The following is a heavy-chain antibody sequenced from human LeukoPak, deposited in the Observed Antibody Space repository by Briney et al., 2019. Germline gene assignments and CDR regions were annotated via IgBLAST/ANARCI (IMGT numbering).Heavy chain of an antibody. Sequence: GESLKISCKGSGYSFTSYWSGWVRQMPGKGLEWMGIIYPGDSDTRYSPSFQGQVTISADKSISTAYLQWSSLKASDTAMYYCARGGAIAAAGNYYYYYYMDVWGKGTTVTVSS. J-gene: IGHJ6*03. CDR1: GYSFTSYW. CDR2: IYPGDSDT. D-gene: IGHD6-13*01. V-gene: IGHV5-51*01. CDR3: ARGGAIAAAGNYYYYYYMDV.